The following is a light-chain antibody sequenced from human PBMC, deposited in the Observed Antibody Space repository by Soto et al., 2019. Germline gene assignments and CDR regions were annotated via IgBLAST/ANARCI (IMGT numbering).Light chain of an antibody. CDR1: SSDVGTYNL. CDR2: EVN. J-gene: IGLJ1*01. CDR3: YSYAGSSTYV. V-gene: IGLV2-23*02. Sequence: QSALTQPASVAGSPGQSITISCTGTSSDVGTYNLVSWYQQLPDKAPKLIIPEVNKRPSGVSTRFCGSKSGNTAYLTISGLQPDDDGDYHCYSYAGSSTYVFGTGTKLTVL.